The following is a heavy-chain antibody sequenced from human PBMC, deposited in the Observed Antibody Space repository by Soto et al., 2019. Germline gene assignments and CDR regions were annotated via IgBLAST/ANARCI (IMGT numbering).Heavy chain of an antibody. Sequence: ASVKVSCKASGYTFTSYGISWVRQAPGQGLEWMGWISAYNGNTNYAQKLQGRVTMTTDTSTSTAYMELRSLRSDDTAVYYCARVRPSWWVTMIVVVINDFDYWGQGTLVTVSS. CDR2: ISAYNGNT. V-gene: IGHV1-18*01. CDR3: ARVRPSWWVTMIVVVINDFDY. CDR1: GYTFTSYG. J-gene: IGHJ4*02. D-gene: IGHD3-22*01.